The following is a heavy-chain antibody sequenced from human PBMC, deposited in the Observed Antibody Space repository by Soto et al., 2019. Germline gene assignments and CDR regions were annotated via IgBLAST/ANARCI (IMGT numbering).Heavy chain of an antibody. CDR3: ATAHAGAVPYYYGMDL. CDR2: MSSSGSST. V-gene: IGHV3-23*01. D-gene: IGHD6-19*01. Sequence: EALKVSCAASGFTFSNYAMSWVRQAPGKGLEWVSAMSSSGSSTYYADSVKGRFTISRDNSKNTLYLQMNSLRAEDTAIYYCATAHAGAVPYYYGMDLSGPWATVTVSS. J-gene: IGHJ6*02. CDR1: GFTFSNYA.